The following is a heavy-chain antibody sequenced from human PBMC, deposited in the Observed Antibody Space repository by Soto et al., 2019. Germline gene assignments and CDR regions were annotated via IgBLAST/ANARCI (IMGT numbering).Heavy chain of an antibody. CDR2: IKQDGSEK. V-gene: IGHV3-7*03. D-gene: IGHD3-16*01. J-gene: IGHJ4*02. Sequence: GGSLRLSCAASGFTFSSYWMSWVRQAPGKGLEWVANIKQDGSEKYYVDSVKGRFTISRDNAKNSLYLQMNSLRAEDTAVYYCAKGGRGSGILWAFDYWGQGTLVTVSS. CDR3: AKGGRGSGILWAFDY. CDR1: GFTFSSYW.